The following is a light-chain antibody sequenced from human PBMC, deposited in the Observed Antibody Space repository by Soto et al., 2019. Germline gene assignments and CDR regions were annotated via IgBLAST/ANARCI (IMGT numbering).Light chain of an antibody. CDR3: SSYTSISTVV. CDR1: YSDVGGYNF. J-gene: IGLJ3*02. Sequence: QSALTQPASVSGSPGQSITISCTGTYSDVGGYNFVSWYQQHPGKAPKVMIYDVSDRPSGVSDRFSGSKSGNTASLTISGPQPDDEAYYYCSSYTSISTVVFGGGTKLTVL. CDR2: DVS. V-gene: IGLV2-14*01.